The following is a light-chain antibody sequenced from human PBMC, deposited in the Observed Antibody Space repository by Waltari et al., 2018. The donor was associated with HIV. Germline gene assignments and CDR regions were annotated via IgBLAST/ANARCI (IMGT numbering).Light chain of an antibody. Sequence: DIQLTQSPSFLSASVGDRVTITCRASQGISSYLAWYQQKPGRAPKLLIYSASTLQSGVPSRFSGSGSGTEFTLTISSLQSEDFATYYCQHVNPYPPRYTFGQGTRLEIK. V-gene: IGKV1-9*01. CDR3: QHVNPYPPRYT. CDR2: SAS. CDR1: QGISSY. J-gene: IGKJ2*01.